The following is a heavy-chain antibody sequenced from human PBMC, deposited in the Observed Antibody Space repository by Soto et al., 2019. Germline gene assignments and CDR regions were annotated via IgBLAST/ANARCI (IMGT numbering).Heavy chain of an antibody. D-gene: IGHD5-18*01. V-gene: IGHV3-30-3*01. J-gene: IGHJ4*02. Sequence: GGSLRLSCAASGFTFSSYAMHWVRQAPGKGLEWVAVISYDGSNKYYADSVKGRFTISRDNSKNTLYLQMNSLRAEDTAVYYCARATCGYSYGRCYFDYWGQGTLVTVSS. CDR1: GFTFSSYA. CDR3: ARATCGYSYGRCYFDY. CDR2: ISYDGSNK.